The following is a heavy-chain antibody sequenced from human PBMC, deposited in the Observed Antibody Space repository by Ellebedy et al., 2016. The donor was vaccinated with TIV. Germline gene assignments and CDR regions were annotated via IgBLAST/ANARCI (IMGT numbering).Heavy chain of an antibody. CDR2: ISAYSGNT. CDR1: GYTFTSYG. Sequence: AASVTVSCKASGYTFTSYGISWVRQAPGQGLEWMGWISAYSGNTNYAQKLQDRVTMTTDTSTNTAYMELRSLRSDDTAVYYCTRGFYGNYGDYYYFGMDVWGQGTTVTVSS. D-gene: IGHD4-11*01. CDR3: TRGFYGNYGDYYYFGMDV. V-gene: IGHV1-18*01. J-gene: IGHJ6*02.